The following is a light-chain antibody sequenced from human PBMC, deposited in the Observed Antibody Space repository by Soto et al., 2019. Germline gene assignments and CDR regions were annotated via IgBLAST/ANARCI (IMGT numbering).Light chain of an antibody. CDR2: GAS. CDR3: QQYGSSRT. CDR1: QSVNSN. Sequence: EIMMTQSPVTLSVSPGERATLSCRASQSVNSNLAWYQQKRGQAPRLLIYGASRRATGIPDRFSGSGSGTDFTLTITRLEPEDFAVYYCQQYGSSRTFGQGTKVDIK. V-gene: IGKV3-20*01. J-gene: IGKJ1*01.